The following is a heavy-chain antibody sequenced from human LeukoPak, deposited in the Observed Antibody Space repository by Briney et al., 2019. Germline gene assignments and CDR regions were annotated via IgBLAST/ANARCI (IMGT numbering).Heavy chain of an antibody. J-gene: IGHJ4*02. CDR2: INPSGGST. Sequence: GESLKISCKASGYTFTSYYMHWVRQAPGQGLEWMGIINPSGGSTSYAQKFQGRVTMTRDTSTSTVYMELSSLRSEDTAVYYCARVVGTAFDYWGQGTLVTVSS. CDR1: GYTFTSYY. V-gene: IGHV1-46*01. D-gene: IGHD1-1*01. CDR3: ARVVGTAFDY.